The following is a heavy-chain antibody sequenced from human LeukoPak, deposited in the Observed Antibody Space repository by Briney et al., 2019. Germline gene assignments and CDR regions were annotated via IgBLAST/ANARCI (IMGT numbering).Heavy chain of an antibody. V-gene: IGHV3-11*01. CDR3: ARDLGYCSGGSCYYYGMDV. Sequence: GAQRLSCAASGFTVSDYYMSWIRQAPGKGLEWVSYISSSGSTIYYADSVKGRFTISRDNAKNSLYLQMNSLRAEDTAVYYCARDLGYCSGGSCYYYGMDVWGQGTLVTVSS. CDR1: GFTVSDYY. CDR2: ISSSGSTI. D-gene: IGHD2-15*01. J-gene: IGHJ6*02.